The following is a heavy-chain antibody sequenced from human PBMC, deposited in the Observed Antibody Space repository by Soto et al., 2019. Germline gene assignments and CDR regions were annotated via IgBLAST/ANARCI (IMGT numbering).Heavy chain of an antibody. Sequence: GGSLRLSCAASGFTFSSDWMSWVRQAPGKGLEWVANIKQDGSEKYYVDSVEGRFTISRDNAKNSLYLQMNSLRAEDTAVYYCARLGYCSSTSCYGGMGDIGSFYYWGQGTLVTVSS. CDR1: GFTFSSDW. J-gene: IGHJ4*02. D-gene: IGHD2-2*01. V-gene: IGHV3-7*01. CDR2: IKQDGSEK. CDR3: ARLGYCSSTSCYGGMGDIGSFYY.